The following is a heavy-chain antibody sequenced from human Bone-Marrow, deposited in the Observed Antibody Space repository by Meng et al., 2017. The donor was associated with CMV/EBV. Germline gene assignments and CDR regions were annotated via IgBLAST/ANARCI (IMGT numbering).Heavy chain of an antibody. J-gene: IGHJ4*02. D-gene: IGHD1-7*01. V-gene: IGHV1-46*01. CDR2: IDPSGGGT. Sequence: SCKASGYSLTGYYLHWVRQAPGRGLEWVGVIDPSGGGTTYAQRFQGRVTMTRDTSTGTMFMGVNSLTSEDTAVYYCARLGPGTKDYWGQGTLVTVSS. CDR3: ARLGPGTKDY. CDR1: GYSLTGYY.